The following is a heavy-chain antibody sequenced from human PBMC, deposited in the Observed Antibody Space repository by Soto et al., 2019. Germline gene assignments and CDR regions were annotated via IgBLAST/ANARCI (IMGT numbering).Heavy chain of an antibody. Sequence: PSETLSLTCTVSGGSISSYYWSWIRQPPGKGLEWIGYVYYSGGTTYNPSLKSRVTMSVDTSRDQFSLKLSSVTAADTAVYYCARGSTVTTLEFDYWSQGTLVTVSS. CDR3: ARGSTVTTLEFDY. V-gene: IGHV4-59*01. CDR1: GGSISSYY. D-gene: IGHD4-17*01. J-gene: IGHJ4*02. CDR2: VYYSGGT.